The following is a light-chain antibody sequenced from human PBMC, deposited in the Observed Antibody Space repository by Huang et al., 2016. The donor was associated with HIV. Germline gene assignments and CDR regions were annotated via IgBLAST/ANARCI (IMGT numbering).Light chain of an antibody. V-gene: IGKV1-13*02. CDR3: QQLHTYPIT. Sequence: AVQLTQSPSSLSASVGDTVIISYRASQDIGTSLAWYQQRTGRAPKRLTSAASTLPTGVPSRFSGDSAGTYFTLFITNLQPEDFATYYFQQLHTYPITFGQGTRLDMK. CDR1: QDIGTS. CDR2: AAS. J-gene: IGKJ5*01.